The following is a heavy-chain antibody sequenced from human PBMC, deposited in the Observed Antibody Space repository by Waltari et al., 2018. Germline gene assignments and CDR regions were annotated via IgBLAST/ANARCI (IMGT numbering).Heavy chain of an antibody. V-gene: IGHV4-31*01. J-gene: IGHJ5*02. CDR2: IYFSGST. D-gene: IGHD6-19*01. CDR3: ARGSSGWNWLDP. CDR1: GDSIPSGGYF. Sequence: QVQLQESGPGLVKPSQTLSLTCTVSGDSIPSGGYFWNWIRQHPGKGLEWLGYIYFSGSTYYNPSHRGQITMSRDTSKNQVSLELSSVTAADTAVYYCARGSSGWNWLDPWGQGTLVTVSS.